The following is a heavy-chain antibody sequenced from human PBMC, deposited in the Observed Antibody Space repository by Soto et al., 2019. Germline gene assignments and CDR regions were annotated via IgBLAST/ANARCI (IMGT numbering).Heavy chain of an antibody. J-gene: IGHJ3*02. Sequence: GGSLRLSCAASGFTFSSYAMSWVRQAPGKGLEWVSAISGSGGSTYYADSVKGRFTISRDNSKNTLYLQMNSLRAEDTALYYCPKGRQGGGDAFDIWGQGTMVPVSS. V-gene: IGHV3-23*01. CDR1: GFTFSSYA. D-gene: IGHD1-1*01. CDR2: ISGSGGST. CDR3: PKGRQGGGDAFDI.